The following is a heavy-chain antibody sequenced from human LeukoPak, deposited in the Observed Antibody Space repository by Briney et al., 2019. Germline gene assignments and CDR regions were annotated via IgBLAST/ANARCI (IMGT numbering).Heavy chain of an antibody. CDR2: ISGSGGST. CDR1: GFTFSSYA. CDR3: AKDPYPTNIVVVPAATLGDWFDP. J-gene: IGHJ5*02. Sequence: GGSLRLSCAASGFTFSSYAMSWVRQAPGKGLEWVSAISGSGGSTYYADSVKGRFTISRDNSKNTLYLQMNSLRAEDTAVYYCAKDPYPTNIVVVPAATLGDWFDPWGQGTLVTVSS. V-gene: IGHV3-23*01. D-gene: IGHD2-2*01.